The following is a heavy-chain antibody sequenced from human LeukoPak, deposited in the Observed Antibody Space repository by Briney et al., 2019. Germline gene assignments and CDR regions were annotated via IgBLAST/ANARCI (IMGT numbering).Heavy chain of an antibody. D-gene: IGHD3-16*01. Sequence: ASVKVSCKASGYTFTGYYMHWVRQAPGQGLEWMGWINPNSGGTNYAQKFQGRVTMTRDTSISTAYMELSRLRSDDTAAYYCARDGGPTPAWFDPWGQGTLVTVSS. CDR3: ARDGGPTPAWFDP. CDR1: GYTFTGYY. CDR2: INPNSGGT. V-gene: IGHV1-2*02. J-gene: IGHJ5*02.